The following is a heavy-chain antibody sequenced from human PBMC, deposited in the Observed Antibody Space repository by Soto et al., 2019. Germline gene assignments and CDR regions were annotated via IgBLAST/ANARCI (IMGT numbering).Heavy chain of an antibody. J-gene: IGHJ4*02. CDR3: VREASSSGLHLDH. D-gene: IGHD6-6*01. CDR1: GFIFSNYA. V-gene: IGHV3-23*01. CDR2: ISGSGSST. Sequence: PGGSLRLSCAASGFIFSNYAMSWVRQAPGKGLEGVSFISGSGSSTYYADSVKGRFTISRGNSKNTLYLQMNSLRAEDAAVYYCVREASSSGLHLDHWGRGTLVTVSS.